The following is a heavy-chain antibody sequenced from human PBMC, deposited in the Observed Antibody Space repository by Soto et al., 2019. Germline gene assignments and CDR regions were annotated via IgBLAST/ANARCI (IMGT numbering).Heavy chain of an antibody. CDR3: ARVVVATYSSTFDP. D-gene: IGHD6-13*01. CDR1: SDSIISSNW. V-gene: IGHV4-4*02. CDR2: IYHTGST. Sequence: QVQLQESGPGLVKPSGTLSLTCGVSSDSIISSNWWTWVRKPPGKGLEWIGEIYHTGSTNYNPSLKSRVTISVDKSKNQFSLKLSSVTAADTAVYYCARVVVATYSSTFDPWGQGTLVTVSS. J-gene: IGHJ5*02.